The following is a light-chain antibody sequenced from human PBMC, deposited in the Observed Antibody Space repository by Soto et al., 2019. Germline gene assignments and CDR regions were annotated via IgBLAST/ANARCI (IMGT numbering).Light chain of an antibody. CDR3: QQYNSYPWT. J-gene: IGKJ1*01. CDR2: DVS. V-gene: IGKV1-5*01. CDR1: QSISSW. Sequence: IQMTQSPSTLSGSVGGRVTITCLASQSISSWLALYQQKPGKVPKLLIFDVSILASGVPSRFSGSGSGTEFTLTITSLQPDDFATYYCQQYNSYPWTFGQGTKVDIK.